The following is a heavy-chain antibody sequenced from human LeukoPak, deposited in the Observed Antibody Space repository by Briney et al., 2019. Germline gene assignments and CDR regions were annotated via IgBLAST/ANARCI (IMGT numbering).Heavy chain of an antibody. V-gene: IGHV5-51*01. CDR1: GYSFTSYW. D-gene: IGHD3/OR15-3a*01. CDR3: ARGVTSTWTYFDY. CDR2: IYPGDSDT. J-gene: IGHJ4*02. Sequence: GESLKISCKGSGYSFTSYWIGWVRQMPGKGLEWMGIIYPGDSDTRCSPSFQGQVTISADKSISTAYLQWSSLKASDTAIYYCARGVTSTWTYFDYWGQGTLVTVSS.